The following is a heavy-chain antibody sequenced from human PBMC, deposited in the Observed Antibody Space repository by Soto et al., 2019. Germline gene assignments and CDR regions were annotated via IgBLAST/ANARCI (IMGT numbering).Heavy chain of an antibody. CDR1: GFTFSSYA. Sequence: QVQLVESGGGVVQPGRSLRLSCAASGFTFSSYAMHWVRQAPGKGLEWVAVISYDGSNKYYADSVKGRFTISRDNSKNTLYLQMNSLRAEDTAVYYCARARTIVSSTSGDPPTTGLYYYYYGMDVWGQGTTVTVSS. CDR3: ARARTIVSSTSGDPPTTGLYYYYYGMDV. V-gene: IGHV3-30-3*01. D-gene: IGHD2-2*01. CDR2: ISYDGSNK. J-gene: IGHJ6*02.